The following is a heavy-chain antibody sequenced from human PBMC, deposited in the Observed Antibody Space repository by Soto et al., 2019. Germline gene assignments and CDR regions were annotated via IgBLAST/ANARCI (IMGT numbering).Heavy chain of an antibody. CDR2: IIPILGIA. Sequence: QVQLVQSGAEVKKPGSSVKVSCKASGGTFSSYTISWVRQAPGQGLEWMGRIIPILGIANYAQKFQGRVTITADKSTSTAYMELSSLRSEDTAVYYCARTIDSGFEVSPPTYYFDYWGQGTLVTVSS. V-gene: IGHV1-69*02. CDR1: GGTFSSYT. D-gene: IGHD5-12*01. J-gene: IGHJ4*02. CDR3: ARTIDSGFEVSPPTYYFDY.